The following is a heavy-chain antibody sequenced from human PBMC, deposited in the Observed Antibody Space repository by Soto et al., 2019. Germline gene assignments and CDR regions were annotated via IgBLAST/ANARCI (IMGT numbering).Heavy chain of an antibody. CDR3: AKERMAGATKGPFDY. CDR1: GFTFDDSV. Sequence: EVQLVESGGGLVQPGRSLRLSCAASGFTFDDSVMQWVRQVPGKGLEWVSSITWNSDSIGYADTVEGRFTISRDNAKNSLYLQMNSLRPEDTALYYCAKERMAGATKGPFDYWGQGTLVTVSS. V-gene: IGHV3-9*01. J-gene: IGHJ4*02. CDR2: ITWNSDSI.